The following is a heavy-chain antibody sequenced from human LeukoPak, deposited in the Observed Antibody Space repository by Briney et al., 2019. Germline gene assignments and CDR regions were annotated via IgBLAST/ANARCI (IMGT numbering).Heavy chain of an antibody. CDR2: ISVSGDFT. CDR3: AKRRRSSGSYYLYDMDV. CDR1: GFTFSTYA. V-gene: IGHV3-23*01. J-gene: IGHJ6*02. D-gene: IGHD1-26*01. Sequence: PGGSLRLSCAASGFTFSTYAMSWVRQAPGKGLEWVSGISVSGDFTNYADSVRGRFTISRDNSKNTLHLQMNSPRVEDTAVYYCAKRRRSSGSYYLYDMDVWGQGTTVTVSS.